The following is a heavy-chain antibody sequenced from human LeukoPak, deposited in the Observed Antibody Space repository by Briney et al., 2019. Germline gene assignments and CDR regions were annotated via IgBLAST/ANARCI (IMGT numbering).Heavy chain of an antibody. Sequence: PGRSLRLSCAASGFTFSSYGMHWVRQAPGKGLEWVAVISYDGSNKYYADSVKGRFTISRDNSKNMLYLQMNSLRAEDAAVYYCAKDRGLDYWGQGTLVTVSS. J-gene: IGHJ4*02. CDR3: AKDRGLDY. V-gene: IGHV3-30*18. CDR2: ISYDGSNK. CDR1: GFTFSSYG.